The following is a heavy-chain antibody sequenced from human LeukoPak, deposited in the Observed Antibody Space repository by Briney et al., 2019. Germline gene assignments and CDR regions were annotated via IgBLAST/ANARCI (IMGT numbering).Heavy chain of an antibody. J-gene: IGHJ4*02. CDR3: GREVNFAIRGVIDC. V-gene: IGHV4-39*07. Sequence: KPSETLSLTCTVSGGSISSSSYYWGWIRQSPGKGLEWIGSIYYGGSTYQTPSLKSRVTISIDTSKNQFSLKLSSVTAADTAVYYYGREVNFAIRGVIDCWGQGTLVTVSS. D-gene: IGHD3-10*01. CDR1: GGSISSSSYY. CDR2: IYYGGST.